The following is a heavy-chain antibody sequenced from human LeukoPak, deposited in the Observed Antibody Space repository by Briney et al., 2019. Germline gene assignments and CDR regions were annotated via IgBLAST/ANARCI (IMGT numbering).Heavy chain of an antibody. J-gene: IGHJ6*03. CDR1: GGSISSSSYY. Sequence: SETLSLTCTVSGGSISSSSYYWSWIRQPPGKGLEWIGEINHSGSTNYNPSLKSRVTTSVDTSKNQFSLKLTSVTAADTAVYYCARQIVGYYYYYMDVWDKGTTVTISS. D-gene: IGHD2-15*01. V-gene: IGHV4-39*01. CDR3: ARQIVGYYYYYMDV. CDR2: INHSGST.